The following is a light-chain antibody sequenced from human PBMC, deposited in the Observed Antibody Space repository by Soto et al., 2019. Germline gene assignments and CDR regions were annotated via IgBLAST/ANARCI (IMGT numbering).Light chain of an antibody. J-gene: IGKJ5*01. CDR3: QQLRNWIT. CDR2: DAS. V-gene: IGKV3-11*01. CDR1: QSVSSY. Sequence: EIVLTQSPATLSLSPGERATLSCRASQSVSSYLAWYQQKPGQAPRLLIYDASNRATGIPARFSGSGSGTDFTLTISSLEPEDFAVYYCQQLRNWITFGQGTRLEIK.